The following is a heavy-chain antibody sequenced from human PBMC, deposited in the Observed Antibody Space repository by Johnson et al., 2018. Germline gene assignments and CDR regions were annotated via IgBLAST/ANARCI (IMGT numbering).Heavy chain of an antibody. J-gene: IGHJ4*02. CDR1: GFIVSDYP. CDR3: PVNWDY. V-gene: IGHV3-23*04. CDR2: IAHNGVTT. D-gene: IGHD3-16*02. Sequence: VQLVQSGGGLVQXGGSXRLXCAASGFIVSDYPLNWVRQAPGRGLEWVSTIAHNGVTTYYADSVKGRFTVSRDNSKNILYLQMHSLRAEDTAVYYCPVNWDYWGQGTLVTVSS.